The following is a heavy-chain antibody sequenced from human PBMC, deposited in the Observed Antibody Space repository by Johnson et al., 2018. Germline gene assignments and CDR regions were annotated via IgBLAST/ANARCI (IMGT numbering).Heavy chain of an antibody. CDR2: ISYDGSNK. D-gene: IGHD6-6*01. V-gene: IGHV3-30*18. J-gene: IGHJ1*01. CDR3: AKVPYSSSSHPQH. CDR1: GFTFSSYG. Sequence: QVQLVQSGGGVAQPGRSXRLSCAASGFTFSSYGMHWVRQAPGKGLEWVAVISYDGSNKYYADSVKGRFTISRDNSKNTLYLQMNSLRAEDTAVYYCAKVPYSSSSHPQHWGQGTLVTVSS.